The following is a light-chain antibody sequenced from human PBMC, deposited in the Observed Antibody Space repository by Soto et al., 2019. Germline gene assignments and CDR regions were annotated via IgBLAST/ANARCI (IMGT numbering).Light chain of an antibody. J-gene: IGKJ1*01. CDR2: AAS. Sequence: DIQMTQSPSSLSASVGDRVTITCRASQSISSYLNWYQQKPGKAPKLLIYAASSLQSGVPSRFSGSGSGTEFTLTISSLQPDDFATYYCQQYNSYPWTFGHGTKVDIK. CDR3: QQYNSYPWT. CDR1: QSISSY. V-gene: IGKV1-39*01.